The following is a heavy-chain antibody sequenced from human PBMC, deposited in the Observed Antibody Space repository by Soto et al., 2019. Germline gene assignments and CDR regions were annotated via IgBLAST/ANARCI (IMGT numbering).Heavy chain of an antibody. J-gene: IGHJ6*02. Sequence: SVKVSCKASGGTFSCYAISWVPKAPLQGLEWMGGNIPIFGTANYAQKFKGRVTITADESKSTAYMELSSLRSEDTAVYYCARERGYYYYYGMDVWGQGPTVTVSS. CDR2: NIPIFGTA. V-gene: IGHV1-69*13. CDR1: GGTFSCYA. CDR3: ARERGYYYYYGMDV.